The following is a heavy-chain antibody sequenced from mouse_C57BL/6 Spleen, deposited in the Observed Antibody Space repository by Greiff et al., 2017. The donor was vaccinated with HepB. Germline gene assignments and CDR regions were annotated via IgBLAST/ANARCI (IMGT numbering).Heavy chain of an antibody. J-gene: IGHJ1*03. D-gene: IGHD2-4*01. CDR1: GYAFSSSW. Sequence: QVQLQQSGPELVKPGASVKISCKASGYAFSSSWMNWVKQRPGKGLEWIGRIYPGDGDTNYNGKFKGKATLTADKSSSTAYMQLSSLTSEDSAVYFCARGLYDYGYWYFEVWGTGTTVTVSS. CDR2: IYPGDGDT. V-gene: IGHV1-82*01. CDR3: ARGLYDYGYWYFEV.